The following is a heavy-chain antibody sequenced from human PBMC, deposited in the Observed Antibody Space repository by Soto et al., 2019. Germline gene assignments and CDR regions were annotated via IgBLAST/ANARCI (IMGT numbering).Heavy chain of an antibody. V-gene: IGHV1-69*02. J-gene: IGHJ4*02. D-gene: IGHD3-10*01. CDR2: VNPILSMS. Sequence: QVQLVQSGAEVKRPGSSVKVSCKASGDTFNFYSINWVRQAPGVGLEWVGRVNPILSMSNYAQRFQGRVTMNADKYTSTADTELRSLRSEDTSIYYCASSYGSGYRAFDYWGQEALVTVSS. CDR3: ASSYGSGYRAFDY. CDR1: GDTFNFYS.